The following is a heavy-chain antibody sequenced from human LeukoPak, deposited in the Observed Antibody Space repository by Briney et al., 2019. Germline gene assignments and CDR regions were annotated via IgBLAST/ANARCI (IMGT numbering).Heavy chain of an antibody. CDR1: GFTFSSYS. V-gene: IGHV3-48*01. D-gene: IGHD2-2*01. Sequence: GGSLRLSCAASGFTFSSYSMNWVRQAPGKGLEWVSYISYSSSTISYADSVKGRFTISRDNAKNSLYLQMNSLRAEDTAVYYCAREVRYQLLLLGNYFDYWGQGTLVTVSS. CDR3: AREVRYQLLLLGNYFDY. CDR2: ISYSSSTI. J-gene: IGHJ4*02.